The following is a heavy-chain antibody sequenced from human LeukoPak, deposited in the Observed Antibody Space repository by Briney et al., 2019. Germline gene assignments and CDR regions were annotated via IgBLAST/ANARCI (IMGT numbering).Heavy chain of an antibody. J-gene: IGHJ4*02. D-gene: IGHD5-18*01. V-gene: IGHV1-2*02. CDR2: INPNSGSR. CDR1: GYTFTGYY. Sequence: GASVKVSCKAFGYTFTGYYMHWVRQAPGHGLEWMGWINPNSGSRSYAQKFQGRVTMTRDMSISTAYMELSRLKSDDTAVYYCARGDGYSYGYLGYWGQGTLVTVSS. CDR3: ARGDGYSYGYLGY.